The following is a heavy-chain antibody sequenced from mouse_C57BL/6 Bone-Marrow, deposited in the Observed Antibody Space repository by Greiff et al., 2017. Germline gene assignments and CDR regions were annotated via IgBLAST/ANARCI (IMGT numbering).Heavy chain of an antibody. CDR2: INPNYGTT. J-gene: IGHJ1*03. V-gene: IGHV1-39*01. D-gene: IGHD1-1*01. Sequence: VQLQQSGPELVKPGASVKISCKASGYSFTDYNMNWVKQSNGKSLEWIGVINPNYGTTSSNQKFKGKATLTVDQSSSTAYMQLNSLTAEDSAVYYCASFPRYGSSHWYFDVWGTGTTVTVSS. CDR1: GYSFTDYN. CDR3: ASFPRYGSSHWYFDV.